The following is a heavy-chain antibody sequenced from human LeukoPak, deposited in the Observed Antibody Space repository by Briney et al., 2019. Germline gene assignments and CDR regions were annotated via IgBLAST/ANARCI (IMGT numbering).Heavy chain of an antibody. CDR1: GFTFSSYG. CDR3: FGTPKDILTGYYRIGAFDI. Sequence: PGGSLRLSCAASGFTFSSYGMHWVRQAPGKGLEWVAFIRYDGSNKYYADSVKGRFTISRDNSKNTLYLHVNSLRPEDTAVYYCFGTPKDILTGYYRIGAFDIWGQGTMVTVSS. D-gene: IGHD3-9*01. CDR2: IRYDGSNK. J-gene: IGHJ3*02. V-gene: IGHV3-30*02.